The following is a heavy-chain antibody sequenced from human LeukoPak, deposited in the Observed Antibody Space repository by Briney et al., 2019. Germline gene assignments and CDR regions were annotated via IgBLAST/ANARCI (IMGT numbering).Heavy chain of an antibody. J-gene: IGHJ4*02. D-gene: IGHD1-26*01. Sequence: PGGSLRLSCLTSGFTLSTNAMSWVRQAPGKGLEWISGISGSGASTYYADSVKGRFTISRDDSRNTLYLQMNSLRAEDTAVYYCARDPGVGATLDYFDYWGQGTLVTVSS. CDR1: GFTLSTNA. CDR3: ARDPGVGATLDYFDY. V-gene: IGHV3-23*01. CDR2: ISGSGAST.